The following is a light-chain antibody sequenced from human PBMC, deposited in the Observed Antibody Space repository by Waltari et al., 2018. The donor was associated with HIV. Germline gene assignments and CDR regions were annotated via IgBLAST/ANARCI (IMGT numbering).Light chain of an antibody. V-gene: IGLV1-51*01. Sequence: QSVLTQPPSVSAAPGQKVTISCSGSNSKLGNNYVTCYQQIPGTAPKLLIYDNNKRPSGIPDRFSGSKSDTSATLGITGLQTGDEADYRCGTWDSSLSAVVFGGGTKLTVL. CDR1: NSKLGNNY. CDR2: DNN. CDR3: GTWDSSLSAVV. J-gene: IGLJ3*02.